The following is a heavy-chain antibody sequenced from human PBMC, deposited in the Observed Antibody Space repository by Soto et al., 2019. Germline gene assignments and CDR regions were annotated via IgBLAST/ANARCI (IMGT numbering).Heavy chain of an antibody. V-gene: IGHV3-30-3*01. CDR1: GFTFSSYA. CDR3: ARVGDYDILTGYYYGMDV. D-gene: IGHD3-9*01. J-gene: IGHJ6*02. Sequence: QVQLVESGGGVVQPGRSLRLSCAASGFTFSSYAMHWVRQAPGKGLEWVAVISYDGSNKYYADSVKGRFTISRDNSKNTLYLQMNSLRAEDTAVYYCARVGDYDILTGYYYGMDVWGQGTTVTVSS. CDR2: ISYDGSNK.